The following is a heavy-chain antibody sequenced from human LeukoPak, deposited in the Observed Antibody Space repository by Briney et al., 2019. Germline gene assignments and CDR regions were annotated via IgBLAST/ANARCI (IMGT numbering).Heavy chain of an antibody. Sequence: SETLSLTCAVYGGSLSGYYWSWIRQPPGKGLEWIGEINHSGSTNYNPSLKSRVTISLDTSKNQFSLKLSSVTAADTAVYCCARAILSGYPDSWGQGTLVIVFS. CDR2: INHSGST. D-gene: IGHD3-3*01. J-gene: IGHJ4*02. V-gene: IGHV4-34*01. CDR3: ARAILSGYPDS. CDR1: GGSLSGYY.